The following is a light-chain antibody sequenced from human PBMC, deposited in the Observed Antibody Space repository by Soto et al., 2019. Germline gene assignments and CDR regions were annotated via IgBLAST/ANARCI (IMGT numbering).Light chain of an antibody. CDR2: DAS. J-gene: IGKJ4*01. V-gene: IGKV3-11*01. CDR1: QSVSSY. CDR3: QQRSNWPLT. Sequence: EIVLTQSPATRSLSPGERAALSCRASQSVSSYLAWYQQKPGQAPRLLIYDASNRATGIPARFSGSGSGTDFTLTLSSLEPEDFAVYYCQQRSNWPLTFGGGTKVEIK.